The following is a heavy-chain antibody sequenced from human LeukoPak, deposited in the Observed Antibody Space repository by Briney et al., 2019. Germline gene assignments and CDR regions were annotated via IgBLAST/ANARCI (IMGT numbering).Heavy chain of an antibody. D-gene: IGHD2-15*01. CDR2: ISRSSSYI. Sequence: PSGTLSLTCTVSGGSISSSSYYWGWIRQPPGKGLEWVSSISRSSSYIYYADSVKGRFTISRDNAKNSLYLQMNSLRAEDTALYYCARDYCSGGSCYDYWGQGTLVTVSS. CDR1: GGSISSSS. J-gene: IGHJ4*02. CDR3: ARDYCSGGSCYDY. V-gene: IGHV3-21*01.